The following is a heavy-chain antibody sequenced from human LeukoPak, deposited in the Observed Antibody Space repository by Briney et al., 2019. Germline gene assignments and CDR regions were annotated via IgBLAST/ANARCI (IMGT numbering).Heavy chain of an antibody. CDR3: VCGSGYFFDY. V-gene: IGHV4-39*01. J-gene: IGHJ4*02. Sequence: SETLSLTCTVSGAPIRRSSNYYWGWIRQPPGKGLEWIGTIYSTVTTYHNPSLKSRLTISVGTSKNQFSLKLTSVTAADTAVFYCVCGSGYFFDYWGQGTLVTVSS. CDR1: GAPIRRSSNYY. CDR2: IYSTVTT. D-gene: IGHD1-14*01.